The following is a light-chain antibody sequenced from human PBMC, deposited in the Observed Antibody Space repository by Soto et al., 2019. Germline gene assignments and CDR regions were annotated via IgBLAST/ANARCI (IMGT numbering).Light chain of an antibody. CDR2: EVS. V-gene: IGLV2-23*02. Sequence: QSSLTPPASVSGAPGQSIPISFPGTSRDVGSFNLVSWYQQHPGKAPKLMIYEVSKRPSGVSNRFSGSKSGNTASLTISGLQAEDEADYYCCSYAGSSTYVFGTGTKVTVL. CDR1: SRDVGSFNL. J-gene: IGLJ1*01. CDR3: CSYAGSSTYV.